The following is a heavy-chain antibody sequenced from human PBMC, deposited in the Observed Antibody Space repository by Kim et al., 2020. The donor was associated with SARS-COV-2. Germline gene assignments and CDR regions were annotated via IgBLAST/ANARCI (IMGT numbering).Heavy chain of an antibody. V-gene: IGHV3-9*01. Sequence: GGSLRLSCAASGFTFDDYAMHWVRQAPGKGLEWVSGISWNSGSIGYADSVKGRFTISRDNAKNSLYLQMNSLRAEDTALYYCAKDTVSSGLLGGGFDYWGQGTLVTVSS. CDR2: ISWNSGSI. J-gene: IGHJ4*02. D-gene: IGHD6-19*01. CDR3: AKDTVSSGLLGGGFDY. CDR1: GFTFDDYA.